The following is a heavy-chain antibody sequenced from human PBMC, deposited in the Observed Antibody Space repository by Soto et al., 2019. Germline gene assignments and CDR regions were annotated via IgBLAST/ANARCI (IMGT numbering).Heavy chain of an antibody. CDR2: ISAYNGNT. Sequence: GASVKVSCTASGYTFTSYGISWVRQAPGQGLEWMGWISAYNGNTNYAQKLQGRVTMTTDTSTSTAYMELSSLTSDDTAMYFCARGTYCSGLGCYGGYFYYYDMADWGQGTTVTVSS. J-gene: IGHJ6*02. CDR1: GYTFTSYG. V-gene: IGHV1-18*01. CDR3: ARGTYCSGLGCYGGYFYYYDMAD. D-gene: IGHD2-15*01.